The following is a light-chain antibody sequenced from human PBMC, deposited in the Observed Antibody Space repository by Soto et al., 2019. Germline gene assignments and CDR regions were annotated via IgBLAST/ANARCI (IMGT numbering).Light chain of an antibody. Sequence: EIVMTQSPVTLSVSPGERTTLSCRASQSVSSNLAWYQQRPGQAPRLLIYDASTRATGIPSRFSGSGSGTDFTLTISRLEPEDFAVYYCQQYGSSGTFGQGTKVDI. J-gene: IGKJ1*01. CDR1: QSVSSN. CDR2: DAS. V-gene: IGKV3-15*01. CDR3: QQYGSSGT.